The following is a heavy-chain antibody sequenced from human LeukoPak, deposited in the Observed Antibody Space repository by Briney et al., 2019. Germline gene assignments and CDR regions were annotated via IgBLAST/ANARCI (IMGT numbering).Heavy chain of an antibody. V-gene: IGHV4-34*01. J-gene: IGHJ4*02. D-gene: IGHD6-13*01. Sequence: PSETLSLTCAVYGGSFSGYYWSWIRQPPGKGLEWIGEINHSGSTNYNPSLKSRVTISVDTSKNQFSLKLSSVTAAGTAVYYCARNSWGYSSSWYRSARYDYWGQGTLVTVSS. CDR3: ARNSWGYSSSWYRSARYDY. CDR2: INHSGST. CDR1: GGSFSGYY.